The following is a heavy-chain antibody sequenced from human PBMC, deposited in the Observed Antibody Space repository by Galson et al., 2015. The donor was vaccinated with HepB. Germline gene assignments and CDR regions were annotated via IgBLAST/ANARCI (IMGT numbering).Heavy chain of an antibody. D-gene: IGHD5-12*01. V-gene: IGHV3-20*04. CDR1: GFFLDDYG. Sequence: SLRLSCAASGFFLDDYGMSWVRQVPGKGLEWVAGSNWDGGITCYADSVQGRFTISRDDAKNSLHLQMNSLRAEDTALYYCVRAGDDSGWDFEYWGQGTLVTVPS. CDR3: VRAGDDSGWDFEY. CDR2: SNWDGGIT. J-gene: IGHJ4*02.